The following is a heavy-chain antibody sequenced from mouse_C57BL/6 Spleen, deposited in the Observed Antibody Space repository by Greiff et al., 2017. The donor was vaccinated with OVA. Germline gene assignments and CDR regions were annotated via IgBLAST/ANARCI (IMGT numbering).Heavy chain of an antibody. CDR2: INPNNGGT. J-gene: IGHJ4*01. CDR3: ARLEDYAMDY. V-gene: IGHV1-26*01. Sequence: VQLQQSGPELVKPGASVKISCKASGYTFTDYYMNWVKQSHGKSLEWIGDINPNNGGTSYNQKFKGKATLTVDKSSSTAYMEIRSLTSEDSAVYYCARLEDYAMDYWGQGTSVTVSS. CDR1: GYTFTDYY.